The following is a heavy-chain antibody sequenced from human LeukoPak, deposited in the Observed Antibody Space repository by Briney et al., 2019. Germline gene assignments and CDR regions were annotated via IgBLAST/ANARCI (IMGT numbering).Heavy chain of an antibody. CDR3: ARDQEGFDY. J-gene: IGHJ4*02. CDR1: GYIFTSNY. Sequence: ASVKVSCKASGYIFTSNYIHWVRQAPGQGLEWMGMIYPRDGSTSYAQRFQDRVTVTRDTSTSTVHMELSGLRSEDTAVYYCARDQEGFDYWGQGTEVTVSS. CDR2: IYPRDGST. V-gene: IGHV1-46*01.